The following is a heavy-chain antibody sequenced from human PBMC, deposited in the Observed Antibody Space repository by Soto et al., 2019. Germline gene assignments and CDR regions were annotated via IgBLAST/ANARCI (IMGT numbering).Heavy chain of an antibody. V-gene: IGHV3-33*08. CDR1: GFTFSSYG. Sequence: GGSLRLSCAASGFTFSSYGMHWVRQAPGKGLEWVAVIWYDGSNKYYADSVKGRFTISRDNSKNTLYLQMNSLRAEDTAVYYCARDGVPAATDAFDIWGQGTMVTVSS. CDR2: IWYDGSNK. D-gene: IGHD2-2*01. CDR3: ARDGVPAATDAFDI. J-gene: IGHJ3*02.